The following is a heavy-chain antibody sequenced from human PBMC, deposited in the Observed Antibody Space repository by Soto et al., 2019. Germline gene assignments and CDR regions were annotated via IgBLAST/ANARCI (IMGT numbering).Heavy chain of an antibody. Sequence: GGSLRLSCTASEFTFSNYAMSWVRQAPGKGLEWVSAISASGAATYYVDSVKGRFTISRDNSKNTLYVQMNSLRAEYTSVYYCASCAVLSTTSGGWCNWFDPWGQGTLVTVSS. CDR2: ISASGAAT. D-gene: IGHD2-21*01. CDR3: ASCAVLSTTSGGWCNWFDP. J-gene: IGHJ5*02. CDR1: EFTFSNYA. V-gene: IGHV3-23*01.